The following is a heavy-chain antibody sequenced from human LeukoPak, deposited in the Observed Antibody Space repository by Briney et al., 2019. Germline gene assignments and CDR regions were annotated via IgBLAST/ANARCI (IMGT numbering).Heavy chain of an antibody. Sequence: PSGTLSLTCSVSGGSITSGRYYWTWIRQPAGKGLEWIGRLYTNDNTNYDPSLESRVSTSVDTSKSQFYLQLTSVTAADTAVYFCARGVVTDDYYMDVWGKGITVIVSS. CDR2: LYTNDNT. J-gene: IGHJ6*03. V-gene: IGHV4-61*02. CDR3: ARGVVTDDYYMDV. CDR1: GGSITSGRYY. D-gene: IGHD2-21*02.